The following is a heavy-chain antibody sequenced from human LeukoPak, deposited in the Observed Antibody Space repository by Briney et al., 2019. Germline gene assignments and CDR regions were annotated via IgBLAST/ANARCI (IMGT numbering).Heavy chain of an antibody. Sequence: GGSLRLSCAASGFTFSSYWMSWVRQAPGKGLEWVANIKQDGSEKYYVDSVKGRFTISRDNAKNSLYLQMNSLRAEDTAVYYCARGLSPGINWNFDAFDIWGQGTMVTVSS. D-gene: IGHD1-7*01. J-gene: IGHJ3*02. CDR1: GFTFSSYW. V-gene: IGHV3-7*01. CDR3: ARGLSPGINWNFDAFDI. CDR2: IKQDGSEK.